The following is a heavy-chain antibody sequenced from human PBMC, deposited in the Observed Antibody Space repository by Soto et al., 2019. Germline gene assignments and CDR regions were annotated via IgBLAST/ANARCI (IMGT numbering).Heavy chain of an antibody. J-gene: IGHJ4*02. CDR1: GGSISGSYYY. CDR3: ASSQKGYNWNYFYH. D-gene: IGHD1-20*01. Sequence: SETLSLTCAVSGGSISGSYYYWSWLRQSPGRGPEWIGSVFYTGFTSYNPSLESRVSVSVDTSKNQFSLKVSAVTAADTAVYYCASSQKGYNWNYFYHWGQGALVTVSS. V-gene: IGHV4-39*01. CDR2: VFYTGFT.